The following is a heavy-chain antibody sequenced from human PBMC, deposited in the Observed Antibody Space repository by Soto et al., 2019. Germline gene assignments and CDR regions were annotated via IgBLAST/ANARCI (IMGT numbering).Heavy chain of an antibody. D-gene: IGHD3-10*01. CDR3: ARIASSGRGWDV. CDR2: IKQDGSEA. J-gene: IGHJ6*02. Sequence: EVQLVESGGGLVQPGGSLRLSCVDSGFTFSSYWMRWVRQAPVKGLGWVGNIKQDGSEANYVDSVKGRFTISRDNAKNSLYLQMNSLRAEDTAVYYCARIASSGRGWDVWGQGTTVVVSS. CDR1: GFTFSSYW. V-gene: IGHV3-7*01.